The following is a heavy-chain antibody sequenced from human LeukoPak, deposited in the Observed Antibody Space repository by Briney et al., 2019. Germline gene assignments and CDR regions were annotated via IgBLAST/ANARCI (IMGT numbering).Heavy chain of an antibody. V-gene: IGHV1-8*02. CDR2: MNPNSGNT. D-gene: IGHD6-13*01. Sequence: ALVKVSCKASGSTFTGFYVQWVRQAPGQGLEWMGWMNPNSGNTGYAQKFQGRVTMTRNTSISTAYMELSSLRSEDTAVYYCARGTSWVNDAFDIWGQGTMVTVSS. J-gene: IGHJ3*02. CDR3: ARGTSWVNDAFDI. CDR1: GSTFTGFY.